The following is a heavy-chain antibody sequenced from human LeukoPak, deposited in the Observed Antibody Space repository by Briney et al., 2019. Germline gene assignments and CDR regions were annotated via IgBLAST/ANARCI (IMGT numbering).Heavy chain of an antibody. D-gene: IGHD4-17*01. V-gene: IGHV3-21*01. CDR1: GFTFSSYS. J-gene: IGHJ4*02. CDR2: ISSSSSYI. Sequence: KPGGSLRLSCAASGFTFSSYSMNWVRQAPGKGLEWVSSISSSSSYIYYADSVKGRFTISRDNAKNSLYLQMNSLRAEDTAVYYCARAGDYGDYFDHWGQGTLVTVSS. CDR3: ARAGDYGDYFDH.